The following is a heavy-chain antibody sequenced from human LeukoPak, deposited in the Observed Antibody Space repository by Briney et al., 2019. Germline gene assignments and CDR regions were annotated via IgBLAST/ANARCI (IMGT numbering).Heavy chain of an antibody. CDR1: GFTFSNYV. J-gene: IGHJ4*02. CDR3: AKNWGYCSGDSCYFDY. CDR2: ISGSGGRT. D-gene: IGHD2-15*01. Sequence: PGGSLRLSCAASGFTFSNYVMSWVRQAPGKGLEWVSTISGSGGRTHYADAVKGRFTISRDNSKNTLYVQMNSLRAEDTAVYYCAKNWGYCSGDSCYFDYWGQGTLVTVSS. V-gene: IGHV3-23*01.